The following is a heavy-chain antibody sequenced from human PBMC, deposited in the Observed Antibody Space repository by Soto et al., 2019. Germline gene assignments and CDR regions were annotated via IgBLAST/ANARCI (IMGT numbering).Heavy chain of an antibody. Sequence: SETLSLTCTVSGGSISSSSYYWGWIRQPPGKGLEWIGSIYYSGSTYYNPSLKSRVTISVDTSKNQFSLKLSSVTAADTAVYYCARVGYYGSGSYYNRQGIDYWGQGTLVTVSS. D-gene: IGHD3-10*01. J-gene: IGHJ4*02. CDR3: ARVGYYGSGSYYNRQGIDY. CDR2: IYYSGST. V-gene: IGHV4-39*01. CDR1: GGSISSSSYY.